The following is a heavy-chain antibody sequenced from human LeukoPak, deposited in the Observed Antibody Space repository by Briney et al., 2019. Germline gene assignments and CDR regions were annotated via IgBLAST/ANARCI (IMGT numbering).Heavy chain of an antibody. CDR3: AKALYDCSSTSCYRAPDDAFDI. CDR2: ISGSGGST. D-gene: IGHD2-2*01. Sequence: GGSLRLSCAASGFTFSSYGMHWVRQAPGKGLEWVSAISGSGGSTYYADSVKGRFTISRDNSKNTLYLQMNSLRAEDTAVYYCAKALYDCSSTSCYRAPDDAFDIWGQGTMVTVSS. J-gene: IGHJ3*02. CDR1: GFTFSSYG. V-gene: IGHV3-23*01.